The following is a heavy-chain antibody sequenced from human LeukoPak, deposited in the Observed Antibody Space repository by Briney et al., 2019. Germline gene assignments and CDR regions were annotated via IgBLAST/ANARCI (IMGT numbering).Heavy chain of an antibody. D-gene: IGHD4-17*01. J-gene: IGHJ5*02. CDR1: GFTFDDYA. Sequence: PGGSLRLSCAASGFTFDDYAMHWVRHAPGKGLEWVSGISWNSGSIGYADSVKGRFTISRDNAKNSLYLQMNSLRAEDTALYYCAKDNTRYGDYFNWFDPWGQGTLVTVSS. V-gene: IGHV3-9*01. CDR3: AKDNTRYGDYFNWFDP. CDR2: ISWNSGSI.